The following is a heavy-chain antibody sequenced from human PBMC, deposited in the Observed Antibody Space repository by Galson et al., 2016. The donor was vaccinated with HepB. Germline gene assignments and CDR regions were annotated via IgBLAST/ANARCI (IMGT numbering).Heavy chain of an antibody. Sequence: SETLSLTCSVSGGSVSSDTYYWSWIRQPPGKGLEWIGYLFHSGSTNYNPSLKSRVTISVDMSKNQFSLKLSSVTAADTAVYYCASSITILGVPTVGWFDPWGQGTLVTVSS. CDR2: LFHSGST. CDR1: GGSVSSDTYY. CDR3: ASSITILGVPTVGWFDP. J-gene: IGHJ5*02. V-gene: IGHV4-61*01. D-gene: IGHD3-3*01.